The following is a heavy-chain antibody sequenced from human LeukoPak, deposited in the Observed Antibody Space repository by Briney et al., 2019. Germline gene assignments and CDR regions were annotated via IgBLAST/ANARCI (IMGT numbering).Heavy chain of an antibody. CDR2: IYPDDSDT. Sequence: GESLKISCKVSGYTFTNYWIGWVRQMPGKGLEWMGIIYPDDSDTKYSPSFQGQVTISVDESISTAYLQWSSLKASDTAIYYCASQRAGRDYYDSSGYYWRAFDIWGQGTMVTVSS. CDR3: ASQRAGRDYYDSSGYYWRAFDI. V-gene: IGHV5-51*01. D-gene: IGHD3-22*01. CDR1: GYTFTNYW. J-gene: IGHJ3*02.